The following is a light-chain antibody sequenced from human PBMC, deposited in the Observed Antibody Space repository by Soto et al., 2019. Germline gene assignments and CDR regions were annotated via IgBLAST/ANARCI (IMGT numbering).Light chain of an antibody. Sequence: IQMTQSPSSVSASVGDTVTITCRANQDLDQWLAWYQQKPGKAPKLLIYAVSSLQSGVSSRFSGSGSGTDFTLSINSLQREDFATYYCQQTYSAPPLFGQGTKV. CDR2: AVS. V-gene: IGKV1-12*01. CDR3: QQTYSAPPL. CDR1: QDLDQW. J-gene: IGKJ1*01.